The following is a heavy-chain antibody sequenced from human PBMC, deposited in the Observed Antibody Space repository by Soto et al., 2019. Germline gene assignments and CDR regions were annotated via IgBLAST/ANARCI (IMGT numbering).Heavy chain of an antibody. Sequence: GGSLRLSCAASGFTFSGSAMHWVRQASGKGLEWVGRIRSKANSYATAYAASVKGRSTISRDDSKNTAYLQMNSLKTEDTAVYYCTRHTDTYYYDSSGTFRYYYYGMDVWGQGTTVTVSS. CDR2: IRSKANSYAT. V-gene: IGHV3-73*01. J-gene: IGHJ6*02. D-gene: IGHD3-22*01. CDR3: TRHTDTYYYDSSGTFRYYYYGMDV. CDR1: GFTFSGSA.